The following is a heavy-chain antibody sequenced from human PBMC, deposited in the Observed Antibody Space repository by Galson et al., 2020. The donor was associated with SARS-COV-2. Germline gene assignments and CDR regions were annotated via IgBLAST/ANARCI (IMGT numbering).Heavy chain of an antibody. D-gene: IGHD4-17*01. CDR3: ARGTGPTTVVIRPYYFDY. V-gene: IGHV4-61*01. CDR1: GGSVSSGSYY. J-gene: IGHJ4*02. Sequence: SETLSLTCTVSGGSVSSGSYYWSWIRQPPGKGLEWIGYSYYSGSTNYNPSIKSRVTISVDTSKNQFSLKLSSVTAADTAGYYCARGTGPTTVVIRPYYFDYWGQGTLVTVSS. CDR2: SYYSGST.